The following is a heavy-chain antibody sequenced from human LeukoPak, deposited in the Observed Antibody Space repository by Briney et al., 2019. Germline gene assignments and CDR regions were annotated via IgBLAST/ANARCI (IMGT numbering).Heavy chain of an antibody. CDR2: INHSGST. J-gene: IGHJ5*02. D-gene: IGHD3-16*01. Sequence: PSETLSLTCAVYGGSFSGYYWSWIRQPPGKGLEWIGEINHSGSTKYNPSLKSRVTMSVDTSKNLFSLKLSSATAADTAVYYCARRSTAGEWFDPWGQGTLVIVSS. CDR3: ARRSTAGEWFDP. V-gene: IGHV4-34*01. CDR1: GGSFSGYY.